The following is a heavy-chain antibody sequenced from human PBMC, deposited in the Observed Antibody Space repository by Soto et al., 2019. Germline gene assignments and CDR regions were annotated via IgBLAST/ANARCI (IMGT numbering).Heavy chain of an antibody. D-gene: IGHD3-22*01. CDR1: GFTFNIYA. CDR3: AKCGYDSSGRLLRYLQL. J-gene: IGHJ1*01. V-gene: IGHV3-23*01. CDR2: ISGSGGGT. Sequence: GGSLRLSCAASGFTFNIYAMSWVRQAPGKGLEWVSAISGSGGGTYYADSVEGRFTISRDNSNNTLYLQMSSLRAEDTAVYYCAKCGYDSSGRLLRYLQLWGQGTLVTVSS.